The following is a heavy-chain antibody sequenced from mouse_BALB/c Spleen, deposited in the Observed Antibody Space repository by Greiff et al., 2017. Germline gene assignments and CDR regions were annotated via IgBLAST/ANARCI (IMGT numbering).Heavy chain of an antibody. D-gene: IGHD1-1*01. CDR1: GYTFTSYW. V-gene: IGHV1S127*01. J-gene: IGHJ2*01. CDR3: TRRGLITTADY. Sequence: QVQLQQPGAELVKPGASVKMSCKASGYTFTSYWMHWVKQRPGQGLEWIGTIDPSDSYTSYNQKFKGKATLTVDTSSSTAYMQLSSLTSEDSAVYYCTRRGLITTADYWGQGTTLTVSS. CDR2: IDPSDSYT.